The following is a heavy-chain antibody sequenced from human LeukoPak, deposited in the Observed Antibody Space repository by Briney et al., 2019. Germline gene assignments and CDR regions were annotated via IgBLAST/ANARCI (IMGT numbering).Heavy chain of an antibody. CDR1: VFTFSSYP. CDR2: IGDNGRST. CDR3: AKDRAVREQPDEIFDY. D-gene: IGHD1-26*01. Sequence: PGGSLRLSFAASVFTFSSYPMSWVRQAPGKGLEWVSAIGDNGRSTNYADSVKGRFTISRDNSKNTLYLQMNSVRGEDTAIYYCAKDRAVREQPDEIFDYWGQGTLVTVSS. J-gene: IGHJ4*02. V-gene: IGHV3-23*01.